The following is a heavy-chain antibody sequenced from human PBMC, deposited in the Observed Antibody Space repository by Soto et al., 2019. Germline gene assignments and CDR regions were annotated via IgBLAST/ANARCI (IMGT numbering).Heavy chain of an antibody. D-gene: IGHD6-25*01. CDR2: IYYSGST. Sequence: QVQLQESGPGLVKPSETLSLTCTVSGGSISSYYWSWIRQPPGKGLEWIGYIYYSGSTNYNPSLKSRVTISVDTSKNQFSLKLSSVTAADTAVYYCARARPWYSSAKEAFDIWGQGTMVTVSS. CDR1: GGSISSYY. V-gene: IGHV4-59*08. CDR3: ARARPWYSSAKEAFDI. J-gene: IGHJ3*02.